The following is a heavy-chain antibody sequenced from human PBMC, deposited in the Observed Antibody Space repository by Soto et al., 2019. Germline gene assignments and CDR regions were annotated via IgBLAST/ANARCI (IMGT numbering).Heavy chain of an antibody. CDR2: INYGGST. CDR3: ARSVFP. Sequence: PQESGPGRLKPSPTLSFPCTFSVGSISGGGHYWTGIREHPGKGLEGIGSINYGGSTYYNPSLKSRVTISVDTAKNQFSLKLSSVTAADTAVYYCARSVFPWGQGTLVTVSS. CDR1: VGSISGGGHY. J-gene: IGHJ5*02. V-gene: IGHV4-31*03.